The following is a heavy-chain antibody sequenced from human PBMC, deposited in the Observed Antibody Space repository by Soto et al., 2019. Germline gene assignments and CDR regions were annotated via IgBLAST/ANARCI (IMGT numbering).Heavy chain of an antibody. CDR2: ISGSGGST. V-gene: IGHV3-23*01. Sequence: GGSLRLSCAASGFTFSSYAMSWVRQAPGKGLEWVSAISGSGGSTYYADSVKGRFTISRDNSKNTLYLQMNGLRAEDTAVYYCAKGDDYYGSGSRFDYWGQGTLVTVSS. CDR1: GFTFSSYA. CDR3: AKGDDYYGSGSRFDY. D-gene: IGHD3-10*01. J-gene: IGHJ4*02.